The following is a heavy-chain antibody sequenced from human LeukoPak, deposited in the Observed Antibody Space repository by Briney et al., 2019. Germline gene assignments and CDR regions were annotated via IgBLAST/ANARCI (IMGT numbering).Heavy chain of an antibody. Sequence: ASVKVSCKASGYTFTDYYMHWVRQAPGQGLEWMGVINPSGGSTRDAQKFQGRVTMIRDTSTNIVYMELSSLKSEDTAVYYCARGQDSSSWFSSFDYWGQGTLVTVSS. CDR3: ARGQDSSSWFSSFDY. D-gene: IGHD6-13*01. J-gene: IGHJ4*02. CDR2: INPSGGST. V-gene: IGHV1-46*01. CDR1: GYTFTDYY.